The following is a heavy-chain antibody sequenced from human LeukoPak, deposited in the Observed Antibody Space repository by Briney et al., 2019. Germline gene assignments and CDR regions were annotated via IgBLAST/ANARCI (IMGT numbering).Heavy chain of an antibody. CDR2: IYYSGST. CDR1: GGSISSGGYY. D-gene: IGHD2-21*01. Sequence: SETLSLTCTVSGGSISSGGYYWSWIRQHPGEGLEWIGYIYYSGSTYYNPSLKSRVTISVDTSKNQFSLKLSSVTAADTAVYYCARELWRYAFDIWGQGTMVTVSS. V-gene: IGHV4-31*03. J-gene: IGHJ3*02. CDR3: ARELWRYAFDI.